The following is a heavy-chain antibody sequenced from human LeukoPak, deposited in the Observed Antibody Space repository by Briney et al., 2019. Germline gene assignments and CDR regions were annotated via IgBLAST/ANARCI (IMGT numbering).Heavy chain of an antibody. CDR2: ISYDGSNK. V-gene: IGHV3-30*18. CDR3: AKDRGSGSYYGGDY. J-gene: IGHJ4*02. CDR1: GFTFSSYG. D-gene: IGHD3-10*01. Sequence: GGSLRLSCAASGFTFSSYGMHWVRQAAGKGLEWVAVISYDGSNKYYADSVKGRFTISRDKSKNTLYLQMNSLRAEDTAVYYCAKDRGSGSYYGGDYWGQGTLVTVSS.